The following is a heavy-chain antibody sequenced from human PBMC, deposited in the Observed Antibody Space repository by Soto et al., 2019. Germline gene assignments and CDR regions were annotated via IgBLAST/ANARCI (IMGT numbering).Heavy chain of an antibody. CDR3: ARMATFGSLNWFDP. J-gene: IGHJ5*02. CDR2: MNPGSGDT. Sequence: VASVKVSCKASGYSFTNNDDSWVRQATGQGLEWMGWMNPGSGDTGYAQKFQGRVTMTRDISIATAYMELSSLRSDDTAIYYCARMATFGSLNWFDPWGQGTRVTVSS. CDR1: GYSFTNND. D-gene: IGHD3-16*01. V-gene: IGHV1-8*01.